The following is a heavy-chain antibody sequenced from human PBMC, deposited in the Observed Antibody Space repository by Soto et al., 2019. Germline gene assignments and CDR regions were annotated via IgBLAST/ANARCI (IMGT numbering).Heavy chain of an antibody. Sequence: QVQLVQSGAEVKKPGSSVKVSCKASGGTFSSYAISWVRQAPGQGLEWMGGIIPIFGTANYAKKFQGRVTITADESTSTAYMELSSRRSEDTAVYYSARTSIAAPAFGYYYFYGMDVWGQGTTVTVSS. CDR1: GGTFSSYA. CDR2: IIPIFGTA. J-gene: IGHJ6*02. CDR3: ARTSIAAPAFGYYYFYGMDV. D-gene: IGHD6-6*01. V-gene: IGHV1-69*12.